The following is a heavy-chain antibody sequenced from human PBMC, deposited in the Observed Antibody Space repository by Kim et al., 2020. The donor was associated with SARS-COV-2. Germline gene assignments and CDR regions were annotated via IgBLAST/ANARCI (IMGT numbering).Heavy chain of an antibody. CDR3: ARDSRGTVTLGSRAFDI. CDR2: IKQDGSEK. D-gene: IGHD4-17*01. J-gene: IGHJ3*02. CDR1: GFTFSSYW. V-gene: IGHV3-7*03. Sequence: GGSLRLSCAASGFTFSSYWMSWVRQAPGKGLEWVANIKQDGSEKYYVDSVKGRFTISRDNAKNSLYLQMNSLRAEDTAVYYCARDSRGTVTLGSRAFDIWGQGTMVTVSS.